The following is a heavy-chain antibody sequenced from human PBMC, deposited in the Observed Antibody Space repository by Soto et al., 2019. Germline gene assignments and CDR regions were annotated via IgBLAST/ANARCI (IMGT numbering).Heavy chain of an antibody. CDR3: KAGIVPSAMGSSWFDP. J-gene: IGHJ5*02. Sequence: QLQLQESGPGLVKSSETLSVTCTVSGGSIGSSSYYWGWIRQPPGKGLEWIGSIYYSGKTYYNPSLKRRFTISVDTSMNKFSLNLSSVTAADTAVYYCKAGIVPSAMGSSWFDPWGQGTLATVSS. CDR2: IYYSGKT. V-gene: IGHV4-39*01. D-gene: IGHD2-2*01. CDR1: GGSIGSSSYY.